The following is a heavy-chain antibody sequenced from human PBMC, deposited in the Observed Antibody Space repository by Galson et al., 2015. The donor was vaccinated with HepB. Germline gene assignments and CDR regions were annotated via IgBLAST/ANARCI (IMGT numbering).Heavy chain of an antibody. J-gene: IGHJ4*02. CDR1: GGTFSRYA. CDR3: ARSLNSEASSLTTFFDY. Sequence: SVKVSCKASGGTFSRYAISWVRQAPGQGLEWMGGIIPIFGTANYAQEFQGRVTITADESTSTAYMELSSLRSEDTAVYYCARSLNSEASSLTTFFDYWGQGTLVTVSS. D-gene: IGHD1-14*01. V-gene: IGHV1-69*13. CDR2: IIPIFGTA.